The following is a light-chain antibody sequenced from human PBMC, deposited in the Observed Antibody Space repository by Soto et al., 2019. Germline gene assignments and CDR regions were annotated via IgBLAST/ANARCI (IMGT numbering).Light chain of an antibody. V-gene: IGLV2-8*01. J-gene: IGLJ1*01. CDR3: SSYAGSNSYV. CDR2: EVS. Sequence: QSVLTQPPSASGSPGQSVTISCTGTSSDVGAYNYVSWYQQHPGKAPKLMISEVSKRPSGVPDRFSGSKSGNTASLTVSGLQAEDEADYSCSSYAGSNSYVFGTGTKVTVL. CDR1: SSDVGAYNY.